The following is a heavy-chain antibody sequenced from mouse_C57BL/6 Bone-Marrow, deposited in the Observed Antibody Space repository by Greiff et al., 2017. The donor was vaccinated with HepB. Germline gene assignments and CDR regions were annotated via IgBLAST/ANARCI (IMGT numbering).Heavy chain of an antibody. V-gene: IGHV1-42*01. CDR1: GYSFTGYY. Sequence: VQLQQSGPELVKPGASVKISCKASGYSFTGYYMNWVKQSPEKSLEWIGEINPSTGGTTYNQKFKAKATLTVDKSSSTAYMQLKSLTSEDSAVYYCAREATVVAPYLDYWGQGTTLTVSS. CDR2: INPSTGGT. CDR3: AREATVVAPYLDY. D-gene: IGHD1-1*01. J-gene: IGHJ2*01.